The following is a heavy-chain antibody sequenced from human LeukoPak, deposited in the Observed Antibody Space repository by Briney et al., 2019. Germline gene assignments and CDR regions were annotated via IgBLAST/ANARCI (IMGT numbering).Heavy chain of an antibody. Sequence: AGGSLRLSCAASGFTFSSYSMNWVRQAPGKGLEWVSSISSSSSYIYYADSVKGRFTISRDNAKNSLYLQMNSLRAEDTAVYYCARGLGEYGDYWGQGTLVTVSS. V-gene: IGHV3-21*01. CDR1: GFTFSSYS. D-gene: IGHD3-16*01. CDR2: ISSSSSYI. J-gene: IGHJ4*02. CDR3: ARGLGEYGDY.